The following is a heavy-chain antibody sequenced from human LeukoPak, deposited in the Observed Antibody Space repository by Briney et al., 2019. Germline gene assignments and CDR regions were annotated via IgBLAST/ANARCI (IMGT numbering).Heavy chain of an antibody. CDR2: IIPILGIA. CDR3: ARGLCSSTSCYHYYYYYMDV. CDR1: GGTFSSYA. Sequence: SVKVSCKASGGTFSSYAISRVRQAPGQGLEWMGRIIPILGIANYAQKFQGRVTITADKSTSTAYMELSSLRSEDTAVYYCARGLCSSTSCYHYYYYYMDVWGKGTTVTVSS. J-gene: IGHJ6*03. V-gene: IGHV1-69*04. D-gene: IGHD2-2*01.